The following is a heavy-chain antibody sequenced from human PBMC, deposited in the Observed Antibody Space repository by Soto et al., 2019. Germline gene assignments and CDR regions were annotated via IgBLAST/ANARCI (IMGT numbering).Heavy chain of an antibody. CDR1: GFTFSSYW. V-gene: IGHV3-7*01. CDR3: ASVYGDYVGYYYYYMDV. Sequence: EVQLVESGGGLVQPGGSLRLSCAASGFTFSSYWMSWVRQAPGKGLEWVANIKQDGSEKYYVDSVKGRFTISRDNAKNSLYLQMNSLRAEDTAVYYCASVYGDYVGYYYYYMDVWGKGNTVTVSS. D-gene: IGHD4-17*01. J-gene: IGHJ6*03. CDR2: IKQDGSEK.